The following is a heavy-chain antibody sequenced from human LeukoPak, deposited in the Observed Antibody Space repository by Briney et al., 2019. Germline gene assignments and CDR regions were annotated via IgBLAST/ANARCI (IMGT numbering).Heavy chain of an antibody. CDR3: ARKAWGRWLQLPGYFDL. Sequence: SETLSLTRAVYVGSFSGYYWSWIRPPPGKGLEWIGEIDHRGSTNHNPSLESRVTISVDTSKNEFSLKLSSVIAADTAVYYCARKAWGRWLQLPGYFDLWGRGNLVTVSS. CDR1: VGSFSGYY. J-gene: IGHJ2*01. D-gene: IGHD5-24*01. V-gene: IGHV4-34*01. CDR2: IDHRGST.